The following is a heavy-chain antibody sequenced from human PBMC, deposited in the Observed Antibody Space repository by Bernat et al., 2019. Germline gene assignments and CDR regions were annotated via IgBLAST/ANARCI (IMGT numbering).Heavy chain of an antibody. Sequence: QVQMVQSGAEVKETGASVKVSCKAFGYTFTIYNFHWVRQAPGQGLEWMGWISPNSGVINYAQKFQGRVTMTRDTSISTIYMELHGLTSDDTALYYCTGGGGTAHIDYWGRGTLVTVSS. CDR1: GYTFTIYN. V-gene: IGHV1-2*02. CDR2: ISPNSGVI. D-gene: IGHD1-14*01. CDR3: TGGGGTAHIDY. J-gene: IGHJ4*02.